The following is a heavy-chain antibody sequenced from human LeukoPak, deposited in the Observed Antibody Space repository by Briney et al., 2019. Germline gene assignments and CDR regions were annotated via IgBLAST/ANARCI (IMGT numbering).Heavy chain of an antibody. CDR2: ISSSGSTI. J-gene: IGHJ4*02. D-gene: IGHD1-26*01. Sequence: GGSLRLSCAASGFTFSSYEMNWVRQAPGKGLEWVSYISSSGSTIYYADSEKGRFTISRDNAKNSLYLQMNSLRAEDTAVYYCARGGSRVGATDYYFDYWGQGTLVTVSS. V-gene: IGHV3-48*03. CDR3: ARGGSRVGATDYYFDY. CDR1: GFTFSSYE.